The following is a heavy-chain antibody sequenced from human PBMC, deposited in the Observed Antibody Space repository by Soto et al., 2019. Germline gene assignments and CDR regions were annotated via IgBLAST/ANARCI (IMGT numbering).Heavy chain of an antibody. Sequence: GGSLRLSCAASGFTVSSNYMSWVRQAPGKGLEWVSVIYSGGSTYYADSVKGRFTISRDNSKNTLYLQMNSLRAEDTAVYYCASTPALRFLEWLSFVTYYYYMDVWGKGTTVTVSS. V-gene: IGHV3-66*01. D-gene: IGHD3-3*01. CDR2: IYSGGST. CDR1: GFTVSSNY. CDR3: ASTPALRFLEWLSFVTYYYYMDV. J-gene: IGHJ6*03.